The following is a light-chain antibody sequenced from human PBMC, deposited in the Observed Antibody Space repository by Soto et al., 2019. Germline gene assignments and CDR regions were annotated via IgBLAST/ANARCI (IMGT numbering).Light chain of an antibody. Sequence: QSALTQPPSASGSPGQSVTFSCTGTSSDIGAYNYVSWYQQHPGKAPKLLIYEVSKRPSGVPDRLSGSKSGNTASLTVSGLQAEDEATYYCASYTGSAIMFGGGTKLTLL. CDR3: ASYTGSAIM. V-gene: IGLV2-8*01. CDR1: SSDIGAYNY. J-gene: IGLJ3*02. CDR2: EVS.